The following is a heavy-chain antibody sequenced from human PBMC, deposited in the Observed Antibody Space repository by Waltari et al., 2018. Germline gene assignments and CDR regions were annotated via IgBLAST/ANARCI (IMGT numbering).Heavy chain of an antibody. CDR1: GDFPSDDH. V-gene: IGHV4-59*08. CDR2: LRNIGGT. J-gene: IGHJ4*02. D-gene: IGHD3-22*01. CDR3: ARLPTKYYDSLGWGFFDQ. Sequence: HVQLQESGPGLVKPSETLSLTFTVSGDFPSDDHLTWFRQAPGKGVEWIAYLRNIGGTKCTPSLESRVTVSAVTSKKQYSLRLTSVTAADTAVYYCARLPTKYYDSLGWGFFDQWGQGILVTVSS.